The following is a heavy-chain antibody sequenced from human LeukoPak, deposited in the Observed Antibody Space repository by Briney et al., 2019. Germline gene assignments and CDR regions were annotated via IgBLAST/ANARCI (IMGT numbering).Heavy chain of an antibody. J-gene: IGHJ4*02. Sequence: PGGSLRLSCAASGFTFSSYEMNWVRQAPGKGLEWVSYISSSGSTIYYADSVKGRFTISRDNAKNSLYLQMNSLRAGDTAVYYCARATYYYDSSGYPFLDYWGQGTLVTVSS. D-gene: IGHD3-22*01. CDR1: GFTFSSYE. CDR2: ISSSGSTI. CDR3: ARATYYYDSSGYPFLDY. V-gene: IGHV3-48*03.